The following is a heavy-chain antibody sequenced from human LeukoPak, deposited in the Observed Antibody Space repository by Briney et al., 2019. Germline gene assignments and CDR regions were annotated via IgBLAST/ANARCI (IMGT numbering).Heavy chain of an antibody. Sequence: SSETLSLTVTGSGGSIISYYWSWIRQPPGKGLEWIGYIYYSGSTNYNPSLKSRVTISVDTSKNQFSLKLSSVTAADTAVYYCARVMDSSSSSGDYWGQGTLVTVSS. J-gene: IGHJ4*02. CDR3: ARVMDSSSSSGDY. D-gene: IGHD6-6*01. V-gene: IGHV4-59*01. CDR2: IYYSGST. CDR1: GGSIISYY.